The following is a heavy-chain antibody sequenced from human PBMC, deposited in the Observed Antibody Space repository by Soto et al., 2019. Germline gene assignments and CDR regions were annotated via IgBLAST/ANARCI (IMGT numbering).Heavy chain of an antibody. CDR1: GFTFSNYG. J-gene: IGHJ5*02. CDR2: VWYDGSNK. CDR3: AIDRGLLWFGELSPDWFDP. Sequence: QVQLVESGGGVVQPGRSLRLSCAASGFTFSNYGMHWVRQAPGKGLEWVAVVWYDGSNKYYADSVKGRFTISRDNSKNTLYLQMNSLRAEDTAVYYWAIDRGLLWFGELSPDWFDPWGQGTRVTVSS. V-gene: IGHV3-33*01. D-gene: IGHD3-10*01.